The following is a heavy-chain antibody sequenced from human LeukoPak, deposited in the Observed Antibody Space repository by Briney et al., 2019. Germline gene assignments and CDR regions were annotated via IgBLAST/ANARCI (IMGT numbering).Heavy chain of an antibody. J-gene: IGHJ1*01. D-gene: IGHD3-22*01. CDR2: IIPIFGTA. CDR1: GGTFSSYA. Sequence: SVKVSCKASGGTFSSYAISWVRQAPGQGLEWMGGIIPIFGTANYAQKFQGRVTITADESTSTAYMELSSLRSEDTAVYYCARSALFDYDSIGYYPDFQHWGQGTLVTVSS. V-gene: IGHV1-69*13. CDR3: ARSALFDYDSIGYYPDFQH.